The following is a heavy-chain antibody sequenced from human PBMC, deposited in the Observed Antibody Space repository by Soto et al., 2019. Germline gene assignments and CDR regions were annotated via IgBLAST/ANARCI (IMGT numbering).Heavy chain of an antibody. J-gene: IGHJ4*02. CDR2: IIPLFGTP. V-gene: IGHV1-69*01. CDR3: ASERVAEMATGWYFDN. D-gene: IGHD5-12*01. Sequence: QVHLVQSGAEVNKPGSSVKVSCKTSGGTFSDLAFSWVRQAPRQGLEWVGGIIPLFGTPNYAQKFQGRVTVTADESSSTVYMELRSLRSEDTAVYYCASERVAEMATGWYFDNWGPGTLVTVSS. CDR1: GGTFSDLA.